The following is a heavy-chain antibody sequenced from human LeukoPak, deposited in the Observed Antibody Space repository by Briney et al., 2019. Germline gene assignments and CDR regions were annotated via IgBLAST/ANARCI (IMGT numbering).Heavy chain of an antibody. J-gene: IGHJ3*02. CDR3: ARGGYSSSHAFDI. Sequence: GGSLRLSCAASGFTFSSYGMHWVRQAPGKGLEWVAFIRYDGSNKYYADSVKGRFTISRDNAKNSLYLQMNSLRAENTAVYYCARGGYSSSHAFDIWGQGTMVTVSS. CDR2: IRYDGSNK. CDR1: GFTFSSYG. V-gene: IGHV3-30*02. D-gene: IGHD6-19*01.